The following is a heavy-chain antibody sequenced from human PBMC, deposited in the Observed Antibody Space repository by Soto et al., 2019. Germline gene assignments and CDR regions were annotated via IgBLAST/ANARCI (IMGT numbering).Heavy chain of an antibody. CDR1: GYTFTSYH. D-gene: IGHD3-22*01. J-gene: IGHJ3*02. V-gene: IGHV1-18*01. CDR2: ISCYSGNT. CDR3: AKDINSDYYDSGGYSSDAFDI. Sequence: ASVKVSCKASGYTFTSYHINWVRQAPGQGLEWIGWISCYSGNTNYAQKLQGRVTMTTDTSTSTAYIELRSLRSDDTAVYYCAKDINSDYYDSGGYSSDAFDIWGQGTMVTVSS.